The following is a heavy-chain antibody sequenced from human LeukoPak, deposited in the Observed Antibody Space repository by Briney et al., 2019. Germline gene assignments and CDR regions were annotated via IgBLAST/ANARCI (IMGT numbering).Heavy chain of an antibody. D-gene: IGHD3-9*01. V-gene: IGHV3-7*03. CDR2: MKHDGSEK. CDR3: ARDNFDWRPLDC. Sequence: PGGSLRLSCAGSGFTFSSHWMTWVRQTPGKGLEWVASMKHDGSEKNYVDSVKGRFTISRDNAKNSLYVEMNNLRGEDTAVYYCARDNFDWRPLDCWGQGTLVTVSS. J-gene: IGHJ4*02. CDR1: GFTFSSHW.